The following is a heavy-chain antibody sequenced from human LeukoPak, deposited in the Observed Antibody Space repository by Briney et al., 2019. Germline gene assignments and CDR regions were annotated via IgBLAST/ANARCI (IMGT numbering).Heavy chain of an antibody. J-gene: IGHJ5*02. CDR2: IIPIFGTA. CDR1: GGTFISYA. D-gene: IGHD5-18*01. V-gene: IGHV1-69*13. CDR3: ARGPGYNYGSS. Sequence: SVTVSCTASGGTFISYAISWVRQAPGQGLEWMGGIIPIFGTANYAQKFQGRVTITADESTSTAYMELSSLRSEDTAVYYCARGPGYNYGSSWGQGTLVTVSS.